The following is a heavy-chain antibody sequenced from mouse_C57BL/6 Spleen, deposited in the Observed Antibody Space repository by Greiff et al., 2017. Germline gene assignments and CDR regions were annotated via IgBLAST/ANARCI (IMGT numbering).Heavy chain of an antibody. V-gene: IGHV14-4*01. CDR3: TTSYYGSSYAMDY. Sequence: EVHLVESGAELVRPGASVKLSCTASGFNITDYYMHWVKQRPEQGLDWIGWIDPENGDTGYASKFQGQATITADTSSNTAYLQLRSLTSEDTAVYYCTTSYYGSSYAMDYWGQGTSVTVSA. D-gene: IGHD1-1*01. CDR1: GFNITDYY. CDR2: IDPENGDT. J-gene: IGHJ4*01.